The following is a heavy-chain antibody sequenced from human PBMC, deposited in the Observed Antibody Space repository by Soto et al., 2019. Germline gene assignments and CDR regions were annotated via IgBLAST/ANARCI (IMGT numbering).Heavy chain of an antibody. V-gene: IGHV3-53*04. J-gene: IGHJ6*03. CDR1: GFTVSSNY. CDR2: IYSGGST. CDR3: ARVEARGVVVPAALPSTYYYYYMDV. D-gene: IGHD2-2*01. Sequence: GGSLRLSCAASGFTVSSNYMSWVRQAPGKGLEWVSVIYSGGSTYYADSVKGRFTISRHNSKNTLYLQMNSLRAEDTAVYYCARVEARGVVVPAALPSTYYYYYMDVWGKGTTVTVSS.